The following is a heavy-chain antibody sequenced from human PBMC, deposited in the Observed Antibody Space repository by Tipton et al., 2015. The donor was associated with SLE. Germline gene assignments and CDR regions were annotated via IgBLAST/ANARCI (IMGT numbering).Heavy chain of an antibody. CDR3: AREEGYSLDV. Sequence: SLRLSCAASGFTFSSYAMHWVRQAPGKGLEWVAVISYDGSNKYYADSVKGRFTISRDNSKNTLYLQMNSLRAEDTAVYYCAREEGYSLDVWGQGTTVTVSS. CDR1: GFTFSSYA. J-gene: IGHJ6*02. V-gene: IGHV3-30-3*01. D-gene: IGHD5-18*01. CDR2: ISYDGSNK.